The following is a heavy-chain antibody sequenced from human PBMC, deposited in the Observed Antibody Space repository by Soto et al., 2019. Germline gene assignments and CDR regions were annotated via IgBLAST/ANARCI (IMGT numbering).Heavy chain of an antibody. CDR1: GFTFSSYA. D-gene: IGHD3-16*02. CDR3: AKASGVWGSYRQDY. J-gene: IGHJ4*02. CDR2: ISGSGGST. Sequence: EVQLLESGGGLVQPGGSLRLSCAASGFTFSSYAMSWVRQAPGKGLEWVSAISGSGGSTYYADSVKGRFTISRDNTKNTLYLQMNSLRAEDTAVYYCAKASGVWGSYRQDYWGQGTLVTVSS. V-gene: IGHV3-23*01.